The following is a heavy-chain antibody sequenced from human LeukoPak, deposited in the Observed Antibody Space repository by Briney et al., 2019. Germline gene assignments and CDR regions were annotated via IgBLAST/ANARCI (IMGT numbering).Heavy chain of an antibody. J-gene: IGHJ4*02. Sequence: GGSLRLSCAASGFTFSTYWMSWVRQAPGTGPEGVANIKYNGNEQHYADSVKRRFTISRDNPKNTLYLQMNSLRAEDTAVYYCARDNGGSGWVHWGQGTLVTVSS. CDR3: ARDNGGSGWVH. V-gene: IGHV3-7*05. CDR2: IKYNGNEQ. CDR1: GFTFSTYW. D-gene: IGHD6-19*01.